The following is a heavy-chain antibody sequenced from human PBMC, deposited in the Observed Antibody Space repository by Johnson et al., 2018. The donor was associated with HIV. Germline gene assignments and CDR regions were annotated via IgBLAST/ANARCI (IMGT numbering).Heavy chain of an antibody. CDR2: ISYDGSNK. CDR1: GFTFSSYA. V-gene: IGHV3-30-3*01. CDR3: ASPEAPNYDILTGYYAAFEI. Sequence: QVQLVESGGGVVQPGRSLRLSCAASGFTFSSYAMHWVRQAPGKGLEWVAVISYDGSNKYYADSVKGRFTISRDNSKNTLYLQMNSLRAEDTAVYYCASPEAPNYDILTGYYAAFEIWGQGTMVSVSS. J-gene: IGHJ3*02. D-gene: IGHD3-9*01.